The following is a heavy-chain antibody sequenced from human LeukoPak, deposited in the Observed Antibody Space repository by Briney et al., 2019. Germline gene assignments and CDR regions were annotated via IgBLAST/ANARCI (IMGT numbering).Heavy chain of an antibody. D-gene: IGHD6-13*01. V-gene: IGHV3-7*01. Sequence: GGSLRLSCVVSEFNFRNYWMNWVRQAPGKGLEWVANIKQDGSDKYYVDSVKGRFTISRDNAKNSLYLQMNSLRAEDTAVYYCAIIPRAAAGPSARSPFHYWGQGTLVTVSS. CDR1: EFNFRNYW. CDR3: AIIPRAAAGPSARSPFHY. J-gene: IGHJ4*02. CDR2: IKQDGSDK.